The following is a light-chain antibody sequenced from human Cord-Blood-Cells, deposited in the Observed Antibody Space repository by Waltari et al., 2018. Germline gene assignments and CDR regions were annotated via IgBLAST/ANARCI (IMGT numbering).Light chain of an antibody. CDR2: GAS. CDR1: QSVSSN. CDR3: QQYNNWPPGKSVT. Sequence: EIVMTQSPATLSVSPGERATLSCRASQSVSSNLAWYQQKPGQAPRLLIYGASTRATGIPARVSGSGSGTEFTLTISSLQSEDFAVYYCQQYNNWPPGKSVTFGQGTKLEIK. J-gene: IGKJ2*01. V-gene: IGKV3-15*01.